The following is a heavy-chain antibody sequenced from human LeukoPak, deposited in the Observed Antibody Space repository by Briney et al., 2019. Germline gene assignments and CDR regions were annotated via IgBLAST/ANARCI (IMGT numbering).Heavy chain of an antibody. CDR3: ARGNYGSAS. V-gene: IGHV3-48*01. D-gene: IGHD3-10*01. CDR1: GFTFSSSS. CDR2: ISSSGYTI. Sequence: PGGSLRLSCAVSGFTFSSSSMDWVRQAPGKGLEWVAFISSSGYTIYYADSVKGRFTISRDNAKNSLYLQMDSLRGEDTAVYYCARGNYGSASWGQGTLVTVSS. J-gene: IGHJ4*02.